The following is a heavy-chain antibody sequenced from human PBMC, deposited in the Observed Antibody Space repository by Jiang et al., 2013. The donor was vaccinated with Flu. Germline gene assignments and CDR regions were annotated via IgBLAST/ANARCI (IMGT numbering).Heavy chain of an antibody. CDR1: GYTFTSYG. CDR3: ARVLVPENWGIAVADTAASFDY. J-gene: IGHJ4*02. D-gene: IGHD6-19*01. V-gene: IGHV1-18*01. Sequence: GAEVKKPGASVKVSCKASGYTFTSYGISWVRQAPGQGLEWMGWISAYNGNTNYAQKLQGRVTMTTDTSTSTAYMELRSLRSDDTAVYYCARVLVPENWGIAVADTAASFDYWGQGTLVTVSS. CDR2: ISAYNGNT.